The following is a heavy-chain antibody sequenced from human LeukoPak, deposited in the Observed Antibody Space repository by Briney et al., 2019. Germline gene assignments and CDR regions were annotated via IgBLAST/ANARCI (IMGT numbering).Heavy chain of an antibody. J-gene: IGHJ4*02. CDR1: GFTFSSYS. D-gene: IGHD6-6*01. CDR2: ISSSSSYI. V-gene: IGHV3-21*01. CDR3: ATPRVAARDY. Sequence: GGSLRLSCAASGFTFSSYSMNWVRQAPGKGLEWVSSISSSSSYIYYADSVKGRFTISRDNAKNSLYLQMNSLRAEDTAVYYCATPRVAARDYWGQVTLVTVSS.